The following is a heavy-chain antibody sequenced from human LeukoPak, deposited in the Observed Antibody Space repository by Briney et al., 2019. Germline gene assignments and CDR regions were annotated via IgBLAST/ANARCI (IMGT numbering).Heavy chain of an antibody. CDR2: IYYSGST. Sequence: SETLSLTCTVSGGSISSYYWSWIRQPPGKGLEWIGYIYYSGSTNYNPSLKSRVTISVDTSKNQFSLKLGSVTAADTAVYYCARERSTIFGVVESMDVWGRGTTVTVSS. V-gene: IGHV4-59*01. J-gene: IGHJ6*04. CDR3: ARERSTIFGVVESMDV. D-gene: IGHD3-3*01. CDR1: GGSISSYY.